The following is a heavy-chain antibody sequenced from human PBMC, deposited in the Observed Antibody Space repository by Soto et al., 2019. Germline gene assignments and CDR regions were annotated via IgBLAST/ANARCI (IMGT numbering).Heavy chain of an antibody. CDR1: AFSISSYD. D-gene: IGHD3-10*01. V-gene: IGHV4-59*01. CDR3: AGETGGSYFDP. CDR2: IFYSGSA. J-gene: IGHJ5*02. Sequence: PFVTPPRTWSVSAFSISSYDLSWIRQPPGKGLEWIGYIFYSGSANYNPSLKSRVTMSVDTSKSQFSLKLRSVTAADTAVYYCAGETGGSYFDPWGQGALVTV.